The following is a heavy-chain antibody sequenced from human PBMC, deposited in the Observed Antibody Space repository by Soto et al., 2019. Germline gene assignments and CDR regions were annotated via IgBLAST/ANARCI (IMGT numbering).Heavy chain of an antibody. CDR1: GYTFTSYA. V-gene: IGHV1-3*01. CDR2: INAGNGNT. D-gene: IGHD6-6*01. CDR3: ARDSRDSSSSLNYYYYYGMDV. J-gene: IGHJ6*02. Sequence: ASVKVSCKASGYTFTSYAMHWVRQAPGQRLEWMGWINAGNGNTKYSQKFQGRVTITRDTSASTAYMELSSLRSEDTAVYYCARDSRDSSSSLNYYYYYGMDVWGQGTTVTVS.